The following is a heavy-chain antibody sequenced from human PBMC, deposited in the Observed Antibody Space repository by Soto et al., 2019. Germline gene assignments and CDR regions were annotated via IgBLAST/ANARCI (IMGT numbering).Heavy chain of an antibody. D-gene: IGHD4-17*01. CDR1: GFPFSSYS. CDR3: AKDYGESNYYYGMDV. V-gene: IGHV3-23*01. Sequence: PGGSLSLSCAASGFPFSSYSMSWVRQAPGKGLEWVSAISGSGGSTYYADSVKGRFTISRDNSKNTLYLQMNSLRAEDTAVYYCAKDYGESNYYYGMDVWGQGTTVTVSS. J-gene: IGHJ6*02. CDR2: ISGSGGST.